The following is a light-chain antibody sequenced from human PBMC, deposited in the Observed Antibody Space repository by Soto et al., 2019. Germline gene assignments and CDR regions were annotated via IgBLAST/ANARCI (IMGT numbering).Light chain of an antibody. J-gene: IGKJ3*01. CDR3: YHYAYSQFT. V-gene: IGKV3-20*01. CDR2: GAS. CDR1: QSVNSDY. Sequence: EIVLTQSPGTLSLSPGERATLSCRATQSVNSDYLTWYQQRPGQAPRLLIHGASIRATGIPDRFSGSGSGAEFTLTISKLEPEEYEEYYCYHYAYSQFTFGPGTKVDIK.